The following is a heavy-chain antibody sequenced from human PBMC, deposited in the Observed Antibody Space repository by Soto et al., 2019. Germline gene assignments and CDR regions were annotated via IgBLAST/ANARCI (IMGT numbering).Heavy chain of an antibody. CDR3: VKGEYYYDSSGYYPFDY. CDR2: ISSSSSYI. V-gene: IGHV3-21*01. J-gene: IGHJ4*02. Sequence: GGSLRLSCAASGFTFSSYSMNWVRQAPGKGLEWVSSISSSSSYIYYADSVKGRFTISRDNSKNTQYLQMSSLRADDTAVYYCVKGEYYYDSSGYYPFDYWGQGTLVTVSS. D-gene: IGHD3-22*01. CDR1: GFTFSSYS.